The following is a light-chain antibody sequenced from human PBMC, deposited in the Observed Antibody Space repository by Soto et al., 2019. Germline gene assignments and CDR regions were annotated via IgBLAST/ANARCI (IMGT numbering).Light chain of an antibody. CDR3: SSYAGSNPLYV. J-gene: IGLJ1*01. Sequence: QSVLTQPPSASGTPGQRVTISCSGGSSNIGSKTINWYQQFPGTAPKLLIYSNNQRPSGVPDRFSGSKSGSSASLTVSGLQAEDEADYYCSSYAGSNPLYVFGTGTKLTVL. CDR2: SNN. CDR1: SSNIGSKT. V-gene: IGLV1-44*01.